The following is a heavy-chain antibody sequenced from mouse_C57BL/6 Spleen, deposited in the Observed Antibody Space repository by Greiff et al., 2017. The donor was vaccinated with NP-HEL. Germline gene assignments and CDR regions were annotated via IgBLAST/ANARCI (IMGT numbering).Heavy chain of an antibody. Sequence: EVQLQQSGPVLVKPGASVKMSCKASGYTFTDYYMNWVKQSHGKSLEWIGVINPYNGGTSYNQKFKGKATLTVDKSSSTAYMELNSLTSEDSAVYYCARAGKVENYFDYWGQGTTLTVSS. D-gene: IGHD1-3*01. J-gene: IGHJ2*01. CDR1: GYTFTDYY. CDR3: ARAGKVENYFDY. CDR2: INPYNGGT. V-gene: IGHV1-19*01.